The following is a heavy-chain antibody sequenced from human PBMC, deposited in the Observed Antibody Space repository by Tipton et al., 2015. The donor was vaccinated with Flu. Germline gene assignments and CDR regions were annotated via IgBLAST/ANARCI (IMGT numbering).Heavy chain of an antibody. Sequence: TLSLTCSVSGGSVGSPYRWGWVRQFPGKGLEWIGTVSRSGSTIYNPSLSSRVTISIDRSKNQFSLNLKSVTAADMAVYYCARRDYSNYVSDPKSWFGPWGQGTLVAVSS. J-gene: IGHJ5*02. D-gene: IGHD4-11*01. CDR1: GGSVGSPYR. V-gene: IGHV4-38-2*01. CDR2: VSRSGST. CDR3: ARRDYSNYVSDPKSWFGP.